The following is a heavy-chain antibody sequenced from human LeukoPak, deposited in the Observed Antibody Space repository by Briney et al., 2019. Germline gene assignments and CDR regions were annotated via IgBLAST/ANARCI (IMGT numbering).Heavy chain of an antibody. J-gene: IGHJ1*01. CDR3: AKDNQRGGFQH. Sequence: TGGSLRRSCAASGFSFDDNAMYWVRQAPGKGLEWVSLISGDGATTYYADSVKGRFNISRDNSKSSLYLQMNSLRSEDSALYYCAKDNQRGGFQHWGQGTLVTVSS. D-gene: IGHD3-16*01. CDR1: GFSFDDNA. CDR2: ISGDGATT. V-gene: IGHV3-43*02.